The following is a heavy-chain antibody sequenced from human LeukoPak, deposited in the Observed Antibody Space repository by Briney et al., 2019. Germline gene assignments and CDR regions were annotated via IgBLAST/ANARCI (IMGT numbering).Heavy chain of an antibody. Sequence: ASVKVSCKVSGYTLTELSMHWVRQAPGKGLEWMGGIIPIFGTANYAQKFQGRVTITADESTSTAYMELSSLRSEDTAVYYCARASGSLGSSWYIGTNYYYYGMDVWGQGTTVTVSS. V-gene: IGHV1-69*13. CDR1: GYTLTELS. D-gene: IGHD6-13*01. J-gene: IGHJ6*02. CDR2: IIPIFGTA. CDR3: ARASGSLGSSWYIGTNYYYYGMDV.